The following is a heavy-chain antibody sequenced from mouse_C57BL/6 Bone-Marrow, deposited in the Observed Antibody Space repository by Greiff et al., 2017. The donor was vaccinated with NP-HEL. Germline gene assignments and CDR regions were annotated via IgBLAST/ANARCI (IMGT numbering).Heavy chain of an antibody. J-gene: IGHJ4*01. CDR1: GYTFTSYG. V-gene: IGHV1-81*01. CDR2: IYPRSGNT. Sequence: VQLQQSGAELARPGASVKLSCKASGYTFTSYGISWVKQRTGQGLEWIGEIYPRSGNTYYNEKFKGKATLTADNSSSTAYMELRSLTSEDSAVYFCAREKIYYDYALWGQGTSVTVSS. CDR3: AREKIYYDYAL. D-gene: IGHD2-4*01.